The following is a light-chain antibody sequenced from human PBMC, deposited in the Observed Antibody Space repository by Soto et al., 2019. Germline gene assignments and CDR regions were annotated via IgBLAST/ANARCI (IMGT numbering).Light chain of an antibody. CDR1: ESICNY. Sequence: EVVLTQSPATLSLSPGERATLSCRASESICNYLAWYQQKLGQDPKLLIYDASHRAIGIPGRFSGDGSGTDFNLTISSLEPEDFAVYYCQWRSDWPPRLTFGGGTKVEIK. CDR2: DAS. CDR3: QWRSDWPPRLT. J-gene: IGKJ4*01. V-gene: IGKV3-11*01.